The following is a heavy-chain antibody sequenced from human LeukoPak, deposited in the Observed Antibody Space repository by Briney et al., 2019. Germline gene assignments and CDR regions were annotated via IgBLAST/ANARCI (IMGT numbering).Heavy chain of an antibody. CDR2: IYYSGST. Sequence: SETLSLTCTVSGGSISSGGYYWSWIRQHPGKGLEWIGYIYYSGSTYYNPSLKSRVTISVDTSKNQFSLKLSSVTAADTAVYYCARDRVVFYYGSGRHPLAAWFDPWGQGTLVTVSS. J-gene: IGHJ5*02. CDR1: GGSISSGGYY. V-gene: IGHV4-30-4*08. D-gene: IGHD3-10*01. CDR3: ARDRVVFYYGSGRHPLAAWFDP.